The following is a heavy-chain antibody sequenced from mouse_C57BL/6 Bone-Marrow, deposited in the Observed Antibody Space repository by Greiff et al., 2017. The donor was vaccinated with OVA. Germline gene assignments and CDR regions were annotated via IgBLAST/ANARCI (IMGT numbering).Heavy chain of an antibody. D-gene: IGHD1-1*01. CDR1: GFTFSSYA. V-gene: IGHV5-4*01. CDR3: AREGIYYGSHWYFDV. J-gene: IGHJ1*03. Sequence: EVQLVESGGGLVKPGGSLKLSCAASGFTFSSYAMSWVRQTPEKRLEWVATISDGGSYTYYPDNVKGRFTSSRDNAKNTLYLQMSHLKTEDTAMYYCAREGIYYGSHWYFDVWGTGTTVTVSS. CDR2: ISDGGSYT.